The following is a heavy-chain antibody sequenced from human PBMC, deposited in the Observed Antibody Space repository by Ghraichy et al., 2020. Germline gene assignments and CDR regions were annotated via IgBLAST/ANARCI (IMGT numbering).Heavy chain of an antibody. V-gene: IGHV3-23*01. CDR2: VSANGLDT. Sequence: GGSLRLSCAPSGFPFSSYAMTWVRQAPGRGLEWVSSVSANGLDTYYSDSVKGRFTLSRDNSKRTLFLQMNSLRAEDTATYYCAKAETGGGKIYYGMDVWGQGTTVTVSS. J-gene: IGHJ6*02. CDR1: GFPFSSYA. D-gene: IGHD2-15*01. CDR3: AKAETGGGKIYYGMDV.